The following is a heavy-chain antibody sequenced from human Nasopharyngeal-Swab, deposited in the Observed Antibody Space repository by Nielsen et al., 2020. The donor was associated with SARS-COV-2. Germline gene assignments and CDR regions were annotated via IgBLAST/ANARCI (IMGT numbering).Heavy chain of an antibody. CDR2: INEDGSEK. V-gene: IGHV3-7*03. CDR3: AKDIGPIVGATTLIDFDY. D-gene: IGHD1-26*01. Sequence: GESLKISCAGSGYIFGSFWMNWVRQTPGKGLEWVANINEDGSEKYYVDPVKGRFTISRDNAKNSLYLQMNSLRAEDMALYYCAKDIGPIVGATTLIDFDYWGQGTLVTVSS. J-gene: IGHJ4*02. CDR1: GYIFGSFW.